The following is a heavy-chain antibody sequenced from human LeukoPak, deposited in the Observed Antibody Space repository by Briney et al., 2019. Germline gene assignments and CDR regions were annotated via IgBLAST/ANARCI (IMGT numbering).Heavy chain of an antibody. Sequence: ASVGVSCKASGYTVTSYDINWVRQATGQGPEWMGWMNPNSGNTGYAQKFQGRVTMTRNTSISTAYMELSSRRSEDTAVYYCAARGASSSSLRPLDYWGQGTLVTVSS. CDR2: MNPNSGNT. J-gene: IGHJ4*02. D-gene: IGHD6-6*01. CDR1: GYTVTSYD. V-gene: IGHV1-8*01. CDR3: AARGASSSSLRPLDY.